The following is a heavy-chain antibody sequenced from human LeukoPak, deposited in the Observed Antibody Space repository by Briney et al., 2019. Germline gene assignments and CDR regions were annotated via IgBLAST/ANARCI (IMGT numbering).Heavy chain of an antibody. CDR3: ARRALGGTYYFDY. J-gene: IGHJ4*02. D-gene: IGHD7-27*01. CDR1: GYSFTTYW. CDR2: IYPGDSDT. V-gene: IGHV5-51*01. Sequence: KLGESLKISCKGSGYSFTTYWIAWVRQMPGKGLEWMGIIYPGDSDTRYSPSFQGQVTISADKSISTAYLQWSSLKASDTAIYYCARRALGGTYYFDYWGQGTLVIVSS.